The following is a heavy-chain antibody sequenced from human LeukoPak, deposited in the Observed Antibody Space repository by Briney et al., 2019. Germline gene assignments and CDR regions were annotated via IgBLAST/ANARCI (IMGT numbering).Heavy chain of an antibody. CDR1: GESFSVYY. Sequence: SETLSLTCAVYGESFSVYYWNWSLQPPGKGLEGSGEINHNGSTNYNPSLKSRATISVHMSKNQSSLRLSSVTAADTAVYYCARAHKYRIAAAVEYNWFDTWGQGTLVTVSS. CDR3: ARAHKYRIAAAVEYNWFDT. V-gene: IGHV4-34*01. J-gene: IGHJ5*02. CDR2: INHNGST. D-gene: IGHD6-13*01.